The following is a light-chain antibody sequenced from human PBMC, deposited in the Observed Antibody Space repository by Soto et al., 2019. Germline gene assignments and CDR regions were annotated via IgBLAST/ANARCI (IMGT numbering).Light chain of an antibody. J-gene: IGLJ1*01. V-gene: IGLV2-14*01. CDR2: DVS. CDR3: SSYTSSSTLGYV. CDR1: SSDVGGYNY. Sequence: QSALTQPASVSGSPGQSITISCTGTSSDVGGYNYVSWYQQHPGKAPKLMIHDVSNRPSGVSNRFSGSKSGNTASLTISGLQAEDEADYYCSSYTSSSTLGYVFRTGTKVIVL.